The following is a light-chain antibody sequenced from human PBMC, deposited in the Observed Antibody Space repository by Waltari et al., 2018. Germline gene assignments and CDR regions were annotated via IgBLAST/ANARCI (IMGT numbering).Light chain of an antibody. V-gene: IGLV2-14*01. Sequence: QSALTPPASVSGSPGPSIPISCTGTRSDVGGSHFVPWYQQHPGKAPKVMIYEVSNRPSGVSNRFSGSKSGNTASLIISGLQAEDEADYYCFSYTSSISYVFGTGTKVTVL. CDR3: FSYTSSISYV. CDR1: RSDVGGSHF. CDR2: EVS. J-gene: IGLJ1*01.